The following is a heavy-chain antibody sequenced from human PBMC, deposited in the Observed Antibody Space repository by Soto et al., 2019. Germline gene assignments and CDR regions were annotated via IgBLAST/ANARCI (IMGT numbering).Heavy chain of an antibody. CDR1: GFSLITTGMC. CDR3: ARSNSRTTRAFDI. J-gene: IGHJ3*02. V-gene: IGHV2-70*01. CDR2: IDWNDVK. Sequence: SCPRLVNPTQTLTLTCTFSGFSLITTGMCVSWIRQLPGKALEWLALIDWNDVKYYNTSLQTRLTISKDTSTNQVVLTMTNMDPVDTATYYCARSNSRTTRAFDIWGQGTMVTVSS. D-gene: IGHD1-7*01.